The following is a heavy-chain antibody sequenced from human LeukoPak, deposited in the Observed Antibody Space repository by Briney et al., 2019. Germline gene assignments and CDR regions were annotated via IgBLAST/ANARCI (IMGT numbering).Heavy chain of an antibody. CDR1: GGSISSYY. CDR2: IYYSGST. D-gene: IGHD6-13*01. J-gene: IGHJ4*02. V-gene: IGHV4-59*01. Sequence: SETLSLTCTVSGGSISSYYWSCLRQPPGKGLEWLGYIYYSGSTNYNPSLKSPVTISVDTSTNQLPLNLSSANAADTAVYYCANGYSSSWYYYWGQGTLVTVSS. CDR3: ANGYSSSWYYY.